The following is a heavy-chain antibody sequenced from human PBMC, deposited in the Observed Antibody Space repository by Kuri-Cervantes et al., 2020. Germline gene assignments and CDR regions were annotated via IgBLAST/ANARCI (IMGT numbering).Heavy chain of an antibody. Sequence: SETLSLTCTVSGGFINNYYWSWIRQPPGKGLEWIGYIYYSGSTNYNPSLKSRVTISVDKSKNQFSLKLSSVTAADTAVYYCARETYYYDSSGYYSRGTLDYWGQGTLVTVSS. J-gene: IGHJ4*02. V-gene: IGHV4-59*12. D-gene: IGHD3-22*01. CDR2: IYYSGST. CDR1: GGFINNYY. CDR3: ARETYYYDSSGYYSRGTLDY.